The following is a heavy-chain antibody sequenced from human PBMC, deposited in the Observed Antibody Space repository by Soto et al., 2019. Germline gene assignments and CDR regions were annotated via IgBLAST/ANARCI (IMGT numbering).Heavy chain of an antibody. D-gene: IGHD6-19*01. J-gene: IGHJ6*03. V-gene: IGHV2-26*01. CDR2: IFSNDEK. Sequence: HVTLKESGPVLVKPTETLTLTCTVSGFSLSNGKVGVSWIRQPPGKALEWLAHIFSNDEKSYRTTPKSRLTNSEDTSKSQVVLTMTNVDPVDTATYYCARILFGRSVAGGYFYMDVWGKGTTVTVSS. CDR1: GFSLSNGKVG. CDR3: ARILFGRSVAGGYFYMDV.